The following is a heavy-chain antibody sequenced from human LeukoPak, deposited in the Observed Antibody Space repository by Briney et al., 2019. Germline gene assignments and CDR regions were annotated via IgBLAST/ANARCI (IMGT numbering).Heavy chain of an antibody. CDR1: GGSMSNIYY. CDR3: ARDGRAGSLFAY. D-gene: IGHD6-19*01. J-gene: IGHJ4*02. Sequence: SETLSLTCNVSGGSMSNIYYWGWIRQPPGKGLEWVGYISYSGSTNYNPSLKSRVTISVDTSKNQFSLKLSSVTAADTAIYYCARDGRAGSLFAYWGQGTLVTVSS. CDR2: ISYSGST. V-gene: IGHV4-59*01.